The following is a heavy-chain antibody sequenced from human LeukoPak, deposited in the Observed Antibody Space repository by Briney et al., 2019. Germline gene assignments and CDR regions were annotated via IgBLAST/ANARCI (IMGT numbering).Heavy chain of an antibody. Sequence: GGSLRLSCAASGFTVSSNYMSWVRQAPGKGLEWVSVIYSGGSTYYADSVKGRLTISRDNSKNTLYLQMNSLRAEDTAVYYCARGHVTAMGDYWGQGTLVTVSS. CDR1: GFTVSSNY. D-gene: IGHD5-18*01. CDR3: ARGHVTAMGDY. J-gene: IGHJ4*02. CDR2: IYSGGST. V-gene: IGHV3-66*01.